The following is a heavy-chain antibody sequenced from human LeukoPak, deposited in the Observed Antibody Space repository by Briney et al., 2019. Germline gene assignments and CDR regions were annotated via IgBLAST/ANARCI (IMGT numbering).Heavy chain of an antibody. CDR3: ASQYFLILSLYYFDY. V-gene: IGHV4-39*01. CDR2: IYYSGST. Sequence: SETLSLTCAVYGGSFSSYYWGWIRQPPGKGLEWIGSIYYSGSTYYNPSLKSRVTISVDTSKNQFSLKLSSVTAADTAVYYCASQYFLILSLYYFDYWGQGTLVTVSS. J-gene: IGHJ4*02. CDR1: GGSFSSYY. D-gene: IGHD3-10*02.